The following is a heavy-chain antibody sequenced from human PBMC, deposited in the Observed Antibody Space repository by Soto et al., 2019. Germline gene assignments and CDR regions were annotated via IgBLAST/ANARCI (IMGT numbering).Heavy chain of an antibody. CDR2: MWYNVSDT. Sequence: PDGSLRLSWVLAGFIFSNNGMHWVRQTPGKGLEWVAFMWYNVSDTFYADSVKCRFTISSDNTKHILSLLMRTLRVEDTALYYCELVRVGDSALDPWPQGTLVAV. V-gene: IGHV3-30*02. CDR1: GFIFSNNG. D-gene: IGHD3-10*02. CDR3: ELVRVGDSALDP. J-gene: IGHJ5*02.